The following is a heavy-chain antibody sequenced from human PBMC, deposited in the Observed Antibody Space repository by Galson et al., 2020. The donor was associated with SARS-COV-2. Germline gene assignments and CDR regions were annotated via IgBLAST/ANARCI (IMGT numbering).Heavy chain of an antibody. D-gene: IGHD5-18*01. V-gene: IGHV3-30*02. Sequence: GGPLRLSCAASGFTFSSHGMHWVHQAPGKGLEWVASIRYDGNTKYYLDSMKGRLTVSRDNSKNTLDLQMNSLRPEDTAVYYCAKGIRPSISYSWAVGGYAWCQGTLVAVSS. CDR2: IRYDGNTK. CDR1: GFTFSSHG. J-gene: IGHJ5*02. CDR3: AKGIRPSISYSWAVGGYA.